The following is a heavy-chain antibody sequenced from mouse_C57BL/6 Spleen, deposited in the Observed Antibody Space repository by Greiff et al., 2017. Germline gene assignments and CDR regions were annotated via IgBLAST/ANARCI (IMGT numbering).Heavy chain of an antibody. CDR3: ARMEYYGSRRYFDV. CDR1: GFSLSTFGMG. Sequence: QVTLKVSGPGILQPSQTLSLTCSFSGFSLSTFGMGVGWIRQPSGKGLESLAHIWWDDDKYYNPALKSRLTISKDTSKNQVFLKIANVDTADTATYYCARMEYYGSRRYFDVWGTGTTVTVSS. D-gene: IGHD1-1*01. CDR2: IWWDDDK. V-gene: IGHV8-8*01. J-gene: IGHJ1*03.